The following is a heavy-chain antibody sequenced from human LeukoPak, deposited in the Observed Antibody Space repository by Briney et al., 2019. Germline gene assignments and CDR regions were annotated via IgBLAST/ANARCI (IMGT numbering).Heavy chain of an antibody. D-gene: IGHD6-19*01. CDR2: ISGSGGST. CDR3: ASYSSGWYGPFDY. Sequence: GGSLRLSCAASGFTFSSYAMSWVRQAPGKGLEWVSAISGSGGSTYYADSVKGRLTISRDNSKNTLYLQMNSLRAEDTAVYYCASYSSGWYGPFDYWGQGTLVTVSS. CDR1: GFTFSSYA. J-gene: IGHJ4*02. V-gene: IGHV3-23*01.